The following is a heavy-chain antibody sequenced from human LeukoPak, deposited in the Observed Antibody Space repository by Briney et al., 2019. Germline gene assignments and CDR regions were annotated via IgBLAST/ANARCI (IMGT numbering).Heavy chain of an antibody. CDR1: GFTFSSYS. Sequence: GGSLRLCCAASGFTFSSYSMNWVRQAPGKGLEWVSSISSSSSYIYYADAVKGRFTISRDNAKNPLYLQMNSLRAEDTAVYYCAREGGSSTTTYYFDYWGQGTLVTVSP. V-gene: IGHV3-21*01. CDR2: ISSSSSYI. J-gene: IGHJ4*02. D-gene: IGHD2-2*01. CDR3: AREGGSSTTTYYFDY.